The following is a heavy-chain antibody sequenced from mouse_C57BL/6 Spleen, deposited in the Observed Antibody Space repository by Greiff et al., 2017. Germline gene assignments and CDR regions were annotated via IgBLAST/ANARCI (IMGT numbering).Heavy chain of an antibody. CDR3: ARGGYDPYYFDY. D-gene: IGHD2-3*01. J-gene: IGHJ2*01. Sequence: EVKLMESGGGLVKPGGSLKLSCAASGFTFSSYAMSWVRQTPEKRLEWVATISDGGSYTYYPDNVKGRFTISRDNAKNNLYLQMSHLKSEDTAMYYCARGGYDPYYFDYWGQGTTLTVSS. V-gene: IGHV5-4*03. CDR2: ISDGGSYT. CDR1: GFTFSSYA.